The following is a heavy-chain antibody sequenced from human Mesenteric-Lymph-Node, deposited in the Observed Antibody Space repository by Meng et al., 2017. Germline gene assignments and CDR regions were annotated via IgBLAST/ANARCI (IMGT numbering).Heavy chain of an antibody. J-gene: IGHJ4*02. D-gene: IGHD1-26*01. Sequence: GESLKISCAASGFIFRSYGIHWVRQAPGKGLEWVAFIWSDGSRTYYADSVKGRFTISRDDSKNTVSLQMNSLRAGDTAVYYCAKDGPRGWELLYYFDFWGQGTQVTVSS. CDR3: AKDGPRGWELLYYFDF. CDR1: GFIFRSYG. V-gene: IGHV3-30*02. CDR2: IWSDGSRT.